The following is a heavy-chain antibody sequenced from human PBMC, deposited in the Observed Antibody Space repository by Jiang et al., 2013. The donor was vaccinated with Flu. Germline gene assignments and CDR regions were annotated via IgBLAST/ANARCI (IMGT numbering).Heavy chain of an antibody. CDR2: INYRGTT. D-gene: IGHD5-24*01. CDR1: GGSINNYY. CDR3: ARRLQRGDDYKMLYYGLDV. Sequence: LLKPSETLSLTCTISGGSINNYYWTWIRQSPGKGLEWLGYINYRGTTNYNPSLKSRITMSVDTSKNQFSLKLTSVTAADTAVYYCARRLQRGDDYKMLYYGLDVWGKGTTVIVSS. V-gene: IGHV4-59*08. J-gene: IGHJ6*04.